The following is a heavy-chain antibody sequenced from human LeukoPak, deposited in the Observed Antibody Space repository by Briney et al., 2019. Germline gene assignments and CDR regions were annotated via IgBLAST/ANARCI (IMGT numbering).Heavy chain of an antibody. CDR1: GFTFSSYE. D-gene: IGHD1-14*01. CDR2: ISITCGIK. CDR3: AKVASEYYGLDV. V-gene: IGHV3-48*03. J-gene: IGHJ6*04. Sequence: GDSVRLFCGASGFTFSSYEFSWVRQAPGKGVEWVSYISITCGIKYYGESVKGRFTISRDNAKNSLYLQMDSLRGEDTAVYYCAKVASEYYGLDVWGKGTTVTVSS.